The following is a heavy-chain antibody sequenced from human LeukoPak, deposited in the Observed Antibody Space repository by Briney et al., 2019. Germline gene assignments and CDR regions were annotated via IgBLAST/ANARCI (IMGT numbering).Heavy chain of an antibody. V-gene: IGHV1-2*02. Sequence: GASVKVSCKASGYTFTGCYMHWVRQAPGQGLEWMGWINPNSGGTNYAQKFLGRVTMTRDTSISTAYMELSRLRSDDTAVYYFARLRRACDERYYFDFWGQGTVVSVSS. CDR3: ARLRRACDERYYFDF. D-gene: IGHD3-10*01. CDR2: INPNSGGT. J-gene: IGHJ4*02. CDR1: GYTFTGCY.